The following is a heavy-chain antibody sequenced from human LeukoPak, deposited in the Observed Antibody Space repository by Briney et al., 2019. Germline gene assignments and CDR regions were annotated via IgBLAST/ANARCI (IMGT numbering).Heavy chain of an antibody. J-gene: IGHJ4*02. D-gene: IGHD2-2*01. CDR3: AKAGCSSTSCYLGY. Sequence: GGSLRLSCAASGFTFSSYSMNWVRQAPGKGLEWVSSISSSSSYIYYADSVKGRFTISRDNAKNSVYLQMNSLRAEDTALYYCAKAGCSSTSCYLGYWGQGTLVTVSS. CDR2: ISSSSSYI. CDR1: GFTFSSYS. V-gene: IGHV3-21*04.